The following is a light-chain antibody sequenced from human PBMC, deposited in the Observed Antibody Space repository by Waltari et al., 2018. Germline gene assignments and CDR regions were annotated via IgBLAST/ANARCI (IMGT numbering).Light chain of an antibody. CDR2: DVS. V-gene: IGLV2-14*01. CDR3: SSYTSSNTWV. Sequence: QSALTQPASVPGSPGQSITISCTGTSSDVGGYNYVSWFQQHPGKAPKLMIYDVSKRPSGVSTRFSGSKSGNTASLTISGLQAEDEAHYYCSSYTSSNTWVFGGGTKLTVL. CDR1: SSDVGGYNY. J-gene: IGLJ3*02.